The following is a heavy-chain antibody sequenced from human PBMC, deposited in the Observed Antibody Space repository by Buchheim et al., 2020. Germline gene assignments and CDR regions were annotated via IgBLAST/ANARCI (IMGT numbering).Heavy chain of an antibody. D-gene: IGHD5-18*01. CDR3: ARDGYSYGYVQGFDY. J-gene: IGHJ4*02. Sequence: EVQLVESGGGLVQPGGSLRLSCAASGFTFSSYEMNWVRQAPGKGLEWGSYISSSGSTIYYSDSVKGRFTISRDNAKNSLSLQMNSLRAEDTAVYYCARDGYSYGYVQGFDYWGQGTL. CDR1: GFTFSSYE. CDR2: ISSSGSTI. V-gene: IGHV3-48*03.